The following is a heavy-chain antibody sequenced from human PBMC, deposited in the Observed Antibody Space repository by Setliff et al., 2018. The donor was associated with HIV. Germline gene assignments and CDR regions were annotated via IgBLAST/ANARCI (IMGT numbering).Heavy chain of an antibody. Sequence: ASVKVSCKASGYSFTTSGVSWVRQAPGQGLEWMGWISTYNDNTNYAQKLQGRVTMTTETSTSTAYMELRSLRNDDTAVYYCARHDGLRSVHGAFDIWGQGTMVTVSS. J-gene: IGHJ3*02. V-gene: IGHV1-18*01. CDR2: ISTYNDNT. CDR1: GYSFTTSG. D-gene: IGHD4-17*01. CDR3: ARHDGLRSVHGAFDI.